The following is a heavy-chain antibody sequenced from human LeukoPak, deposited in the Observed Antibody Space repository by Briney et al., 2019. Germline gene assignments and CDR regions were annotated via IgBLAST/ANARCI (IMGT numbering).Heavy chain of an antibody. V-gene: IGHV1-2*06. J-gene: IGHJ4*02. D-gene: IGHD6-13*01. CDR3: ARVRIAAAGTSNY. Sequence: ASVKVSCKASGHTFTGYYMHWVRQAPGQGLEWMGRINPNSGGTNYAQKFQGRVTMTRDTSISTAYMELSRLRSDDTAVYYCARVRIAAAGTSNYWGQGTLVTVSS. CDR1: GHTFTGYY. CDR2: INPNSGGT.